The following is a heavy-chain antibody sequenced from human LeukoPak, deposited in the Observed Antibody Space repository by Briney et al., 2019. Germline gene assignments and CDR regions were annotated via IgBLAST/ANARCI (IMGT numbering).Heavy chain of an antibody. CDR2: ISAYNGNT. V-gene: IGHV1-18*01. CDR1: GYTFTSYG. D-gene: IGHD3-10*01. CDR3: AREFSGSYYMDFDY. Sequence: ASVKVFCKASGYTFTSYGISWVRQAPGQGLEWMGWISAYNGNTNYAQKLQGRVTMTTDTSTSTAYMELRSLRSDDTAVYYCAREFSGSYYMDFDYWGQGTLVTVSS. J-gene: IGHJ4*02.